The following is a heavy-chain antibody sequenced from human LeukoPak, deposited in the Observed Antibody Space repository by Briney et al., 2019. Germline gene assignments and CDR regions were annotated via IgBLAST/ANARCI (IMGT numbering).Heavy chain of an antibody. CDR3: ARGDVVVPAAIGHYYYYYYMDV. Sequence: GASVKVSCKASGGTFSSYAISWVRQAPGQGLKWMGGIIPIFGTANYAQKFQGRVTITTDESTSTAYMELSSLRSEDTAVYYCARGDVVVPAAIGHYYYYYYMDVWGKGTTVTVSS. J-gene: IGHJ6*03. D-gene: IGHD2-2*02. CDR2: IIPIFGTA. V-gene: IGHV1-69*05. CDR1: GGTFSSYA.